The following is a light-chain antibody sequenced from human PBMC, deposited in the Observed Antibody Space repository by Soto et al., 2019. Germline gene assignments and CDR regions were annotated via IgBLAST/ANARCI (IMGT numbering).Light chain of an antibody. Sequence: EILLTQSPATLSLSPGERATLSCRASQSVSTYLAWYQQKPGKAPRLLIYDASSRATGIPARFSGSGSGTDFTLPISSLEPEDFAVYYCQQYSIWRTFGQGTKVDIK. CDR3: QQYSIWRT. CDR2: DAS. V-gene: IGKV3-11*01. CDR1: QSVSTY. J-gene: IGKJ1*01.